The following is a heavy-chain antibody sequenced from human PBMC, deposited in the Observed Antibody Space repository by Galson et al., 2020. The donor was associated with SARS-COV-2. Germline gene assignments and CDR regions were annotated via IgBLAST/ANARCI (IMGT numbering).Heavy chain of an antibody. D-gene: IGHD3-22*01. Sequence: PGGSLRLSCAVYGGSFSGYFWSWIRQPPGKGLEWIGEINHRGGTNYNPSLKSRVTISADTSKNQFSLKLSSVTAADTAVYYCARGRTDVSMIVVVFTAASYYFDSWGQGDLVTVSS. J-gene: IGHJ4*02. CDR1: GGSFSGYF. CDR3: ARGRTDVSMIVVVFTAASYYFDS. CDR2: INHRGGT. V-gene: IGHV4-34*01.